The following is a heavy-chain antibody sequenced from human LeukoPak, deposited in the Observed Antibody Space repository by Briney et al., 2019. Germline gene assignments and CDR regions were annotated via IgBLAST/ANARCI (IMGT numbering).Heavy chain of an antibody. CDR3: ARDVSSSSWTVDY. V-gene: IGHV4-38-2*02. CDR2: IYHSGST. Sequence: SETLSLTCAVSGYSIGSGYYWGWIRPPPGKGLEWIGSIYHSGSTYYNPSLKSRVTISVDTSKNQFSLKLSSVTAADTAVYYCARDVSSSSWTVDYWGQGTLVSVSS. J-gene: IGHJ4*02. D-gene: IGHD6-13*01. CDR1: GYSIGSGYY.